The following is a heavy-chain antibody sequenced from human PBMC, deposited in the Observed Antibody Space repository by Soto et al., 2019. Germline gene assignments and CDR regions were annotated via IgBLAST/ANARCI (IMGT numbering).Heavy chain of an antibody. D-gene: IGHD3-16*01. Sequence: ASVKVSCKASGYSFTNNNVSWVRQATGQGLEWMGWMNPGSGDTGYAQKFQGRVTMTRDISIATAYMELSSLRSDDTAIYYCARMATFGSLNWFDPWGQGTLVTVSS. J-gene: IGHJ5*02. CDR3: ARMATFGSLNWFDP. V-gene: IGHV1-8*01. CDR2: MNPGSGDT. CDR1: GYSFTNNN.